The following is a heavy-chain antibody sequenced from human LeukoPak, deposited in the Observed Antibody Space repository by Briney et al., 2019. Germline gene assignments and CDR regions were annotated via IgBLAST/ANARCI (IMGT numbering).Heavy chain of an antibody. Sequence: GGSLRLSCAASGFIFDDYAMHWVRQAPGKGLEWVSGFNWNSGNIGYADSVKGRFTISRDNAKNSLYLQMNSLRAEDTAVYYCARVGVSSSWSSYYYYYMDVWGKGTTVTVSS. CDR3: ARVGVSSSWSSYYYYYMDV. CDR1: GFIFDDYA. CDR2: FNWNSGNI. V-gene: IGHV3-9*01. J-gene: IGHJ6*03. D-gene: IGHD6-13*01.